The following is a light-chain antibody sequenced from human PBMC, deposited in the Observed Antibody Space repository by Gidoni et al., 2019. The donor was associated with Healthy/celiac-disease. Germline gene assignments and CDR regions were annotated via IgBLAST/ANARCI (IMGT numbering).Light chain of an antibody. J-gene: IGLJ2*01. V-gene: IGLV7-46*01. Sequence: QAVVPQEPSLPVSPGGTVTLTCGSSTGAVTSGHYPYWFQQKPGQAPKTLIYDTSNKHSWTPARFSGSLLGGKAALTLSGAQPEDEAEYYCLLSYSGARPRFGGGTKLTVL. CDR1: TGAVTSGHY. CDR2: DTS. CDR3: LLSYSGARPR.